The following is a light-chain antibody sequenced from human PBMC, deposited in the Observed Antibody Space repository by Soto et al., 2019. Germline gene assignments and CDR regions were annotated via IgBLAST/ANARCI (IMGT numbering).Light chain of an antibody. J-gene: IGKJ1*01. CDR1: QSVLYSSNNKNY. CDR2: WAS. CDR3: QQYYSTPLT. V-gene: IGKV4-1*01. Sequence: DIVRTQSPDSLAVSLGERATINCKSSQSVLYSSNNKNYLAWYQQKPGQPPKLLIYWASTRESGVPDRFSGSGSGTDFTLTISSLQAEDVAVYYCQQYYSTPLTFGQGTKV.